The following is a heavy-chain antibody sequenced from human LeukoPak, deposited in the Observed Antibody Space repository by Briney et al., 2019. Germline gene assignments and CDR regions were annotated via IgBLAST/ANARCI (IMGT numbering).Heavy chain of an antibody. Sequence: SETLSLTCAVYGGSFSGYYWSWIRQPPGKGLEWIGEINHSGSTNYNPSLKSRVTISVDTSKNQFSLKLSSVTAAGTAVYYCARGRLIVVVPAANNWFDPWGQGTLVTVSS. CDR2: INHSGST. V-gene: IGHV4-34*01. D-gene: IGHD2-2*01. CDR3: ARGRLIVVVPAANNWFDP. CDR1: GGSFSGYY. J-gene: IGHJ5*02.